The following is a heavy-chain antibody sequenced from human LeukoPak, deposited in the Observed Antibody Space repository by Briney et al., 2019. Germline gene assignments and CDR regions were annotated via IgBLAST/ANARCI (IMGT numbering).Heavy chain of an antibody. Sequence: GGSLRLSCAASGFTFSSYGMHWVRQAPGQGLEWMGWINPNSGGTNYAQKFQGRVTMTRDTSISTAYMELSRLRSDDTAVYYCARVPIVVVPAAIDYWGQGTLVTVSS. CDR3: ARVPIVVVPAAIDY. CDR1: GFTFSSYG. D-gene: IGHD2-2*01. CDR2: INPNSGGT. V-gene: IGHV1-2*02. J-gene: IGHJ4*02.